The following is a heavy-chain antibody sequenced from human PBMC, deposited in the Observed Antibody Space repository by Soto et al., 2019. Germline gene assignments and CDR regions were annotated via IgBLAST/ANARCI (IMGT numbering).Heavy chain of an antibody. D-gene: IGHD2-15*01. J-gene: IGHJ6*03. CDR2: IYYSGST. Sequence: SETLSLTCTVSGGSISSSSYYWGWIRQPPGKGLEWIGSIYYSGSTYYNPSLKSRVTISVDTSKNQFSLKLSSVTAADTAVYYCARRGRASGYYYMDVWGKGTKVTVSS. CDR3: ARRGRASGYYYMDV. CDR1: GGSISSSSYY. V-gene: IGHV4-39*01.